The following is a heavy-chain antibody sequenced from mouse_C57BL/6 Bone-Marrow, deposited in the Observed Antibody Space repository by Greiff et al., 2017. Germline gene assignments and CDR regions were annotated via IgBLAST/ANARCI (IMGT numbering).Heavy chain of an antibody. D-gene: IGHD2-5*01. Sequence: QVQLKESGAELARPGASVKLSCKASGYTFTSYGISWVKQRTGQGLEWIGEIYPRSGNTYYNEKLKGKATLTADKSSSTAYMELRSLTSEDSAVYFCARSNYPYYAMDYWGQGTSVTVSS. CDR1: GYTFTSYG. J-gene: IGHJ4*01. V-gene: IGHV1-81*01. CDR2: IYPRSGNT. CDR3: ARSNYPYYAMDY.